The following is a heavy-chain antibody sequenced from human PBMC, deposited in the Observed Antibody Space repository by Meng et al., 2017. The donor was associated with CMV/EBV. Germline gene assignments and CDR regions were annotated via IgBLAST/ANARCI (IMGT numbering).Heavy chain of an antibody. CDR2: IYWNDDK. V-gene: IGHV2-5*01. Sequence: SGPTLVKPTQTLTLTCTFSGFSLSTSGVGVGWIRQPPGKALEWLALIYWNDDKRYSPSLKSRLTITKDNSKNQVVLTMTNMDPVDTATYYCAHSSTYYYYYGMDVWGQGTTVTVSS. J-gene: IGHJ6*02. CDR3: AHSSTYYYYYGMDV. CDR1: GFSLSTSGVG.